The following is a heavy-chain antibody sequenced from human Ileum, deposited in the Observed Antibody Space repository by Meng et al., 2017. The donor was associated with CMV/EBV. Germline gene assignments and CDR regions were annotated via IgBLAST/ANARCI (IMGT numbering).Heavy chain of an antibody. V-gene: IGHV3-7*01. CDR3: ARVEDEGATSYGWLDP. Sequence: LPVSNHWRMCVRQAPGRGLEWVVNTNQDVSERYYVASVKHRFTVSTDNAKNSLYLQMNSLRAEDTAVYYCARVEDEGATSYGWLDPWGQGSLVTVSS. CDR1: LPVSNHW. D-gene: IGHD2-2*01. CDR2: TNQDVSER. J-gene: IGHJ5*02.